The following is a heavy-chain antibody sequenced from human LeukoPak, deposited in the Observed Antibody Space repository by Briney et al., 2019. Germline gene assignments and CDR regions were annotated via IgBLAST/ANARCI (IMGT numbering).Heavy chain of an antibody. CDR1: GFTFSSYA. V-gene: IGHV3-23*01. CDR3: AKDYYDSSGYYLKAVY. J-gene: IGHJ4*02. D-gene: IGHD3-22*01. Sequence: GGSLRLSCAASGFTFSSYAMSWVRQAPGKGLEWVSAISGSGGSTYYADSVKGRFTISRDNSKNTLYLQMNSLGAEDTAVYYCAKDYYDSSGYYLKAVYWGQGTLVTVSS. CDR2: ISGSGGST.